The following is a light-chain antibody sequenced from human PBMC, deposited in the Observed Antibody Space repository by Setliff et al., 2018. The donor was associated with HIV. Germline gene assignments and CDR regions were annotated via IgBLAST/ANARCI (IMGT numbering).Light chain of an antibody. Sequence: QSVLTQPASVSGSPGQSLSISCTGTSSDVGASKYVSWYQLHPGTAPKLIIYEVSNRPSGISNRFSASKSGNTASLPISGLQTEDEADYYCYSYTTRSTYVFGTGTKVTVL. CDR3: YSYTTRSTYV. CDR2: EVS. V-gene: IGLV2-14*01. CDR1: SSDVGASKY. J-gene: IGLJ1*01.